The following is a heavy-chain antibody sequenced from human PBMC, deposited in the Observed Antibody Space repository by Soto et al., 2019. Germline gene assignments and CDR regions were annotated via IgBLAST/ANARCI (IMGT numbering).Heavy chain of an antibody. CDR3: GKVLVGATGHTDSDS. V-gene: IGHV4-39*01. J-gene: IGHJ4*02. D-gene: IGHD2-15*01. Sequence: SETLSLTCTVSGGSIYRSGYYWGWIRQPPGRGLEWIGNIDYNGVTYSNPSLKSRVTISRDTSKNQFPLKLTSVTAADTALYYCGKVLVGATGHTDSDSWGPGTLVTVSS. CDR1: GGSIYRSGYY. CDR2: IDYNGVT.